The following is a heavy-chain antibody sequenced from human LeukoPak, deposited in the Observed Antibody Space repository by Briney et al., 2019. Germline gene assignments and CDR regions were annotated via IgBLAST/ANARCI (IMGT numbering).Heavy chain of an antibody. J-gene: IGHJ4*02. Sequence: GGSLRLACEASGFTFSTYAMSWVRQAPGKGLEWVSSITGSGGSTYYADFVKGRFTISRDNSRNTLYVQMSSLRVEDTAIYYCAKDASETYAAWGSDRSDYWGQGTLVTVSS. CDR3: AKDASETYAAWGSDRSDY. V-gene: IGHV3-23*01. CDR1: GFTFSTYA. CDR2: ITGSGGST. D-gene: IGHD3-16*02.